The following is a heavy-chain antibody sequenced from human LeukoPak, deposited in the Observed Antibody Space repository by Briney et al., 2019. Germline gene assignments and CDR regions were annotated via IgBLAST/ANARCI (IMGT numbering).Heavy chain of an antibody. D-gene: IGHD3-22*01. Sequence: ASVKISCTVSGYTLTELSMHWVRQAPGKGLEWMGGFDPEDGETIYAQKFQGRVTMTEDTSTDTAYMELSSLRSEDTAVYYCATSRLEYYYDSSGYSLFDYWGQGTLVTVSS. CDR3: ATSRLEYYYDSSGYSLFDY. V-gene: IGHV1-24*01. CDR1: GYTLTELS. CDR2: FDPEDGET. J-gene: IGHJ4*02.